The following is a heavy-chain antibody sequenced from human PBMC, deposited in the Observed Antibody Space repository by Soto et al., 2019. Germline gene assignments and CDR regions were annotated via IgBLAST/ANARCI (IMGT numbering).Heavy chain of an antibody. D-gene: IGHD6-25*01. J-gene: IGHJ4*02. CDR3: ARFLAAEIFDY. Sequence: QITLKESGPPLVKPTQTLTLTCTFSGFTLSTSVVGVGWIRQPPGKALEWLALIYWDDDKRYSPSLKSRLTITKDTSKNQVVLTMTNMDPVVTATYYCARFLAAEIFDYWGQGTLVTVSS. CDR1: GFTLSTSVVG. CDR2: IYWDDDK. V-gene: IGHV2-5*02.